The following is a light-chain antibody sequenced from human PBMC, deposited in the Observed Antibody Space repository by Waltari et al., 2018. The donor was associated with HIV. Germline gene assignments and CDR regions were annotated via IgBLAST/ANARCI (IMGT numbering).Light chain of an antibody. CDR1: SSNIGSNT. V-gene: IGLV1-44*01. CDR2: NNK. J-gene: IGLJ2*01. CDR3: AAWEDSLNGYVV. Sequence: QSVLTQPPSASGTPGQRVTIPCSGSSSNIGSNTVNWYQQLPGTAPKLLIYNNKQRPSGVPDRFSGSKSGTSASLAISGLQSEDGATYYCAAWEDSLNGYVVFGGGTKLTVL.